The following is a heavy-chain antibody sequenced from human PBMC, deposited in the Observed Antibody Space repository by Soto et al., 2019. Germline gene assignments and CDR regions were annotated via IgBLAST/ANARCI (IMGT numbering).Heavy chain of an antibody. CDR2: IIPIFGTA. D-gene: IGHD2-15*01. CDR3: ARESPTLYCSGGSCSPGAFDI. CDR1: GGTFSSYA. Sequence: ASVKVSCKASGGTFSSYAISWVRQAPGQGLEWMGGIIPIFGTANYAQKFQGRVTITADESTSTAYMELSSLRSEDTAVYYCARESPTLYCSGGSCSPGAFDIWGQGTMVTVSS. J-gene: IGHJ3*02. V-gene: IGHV1-69*13.